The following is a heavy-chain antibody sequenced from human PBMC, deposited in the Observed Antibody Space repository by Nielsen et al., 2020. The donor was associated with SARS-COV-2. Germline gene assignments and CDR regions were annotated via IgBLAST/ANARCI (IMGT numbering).Heavy chain of an antibody. V-gene: IGHV1-24*01. D-gene: IGHD6-19*01. CDR3: AASRAFGSGWTPPPSY. CDR1: GYTLTELS. J-gene: IGHJ4*02. CDR2: FDPEDGET. Sequence: ASVKVSCKVSGYTLTELSMHWVRQAPGKGLEWMGGFDPEDGETIYAQKFQGRVTMTEDTSTDTAYMELSSLRSEDTAVYYCAASRAFGSGWTPPPSYWGQGTLVTVSS.